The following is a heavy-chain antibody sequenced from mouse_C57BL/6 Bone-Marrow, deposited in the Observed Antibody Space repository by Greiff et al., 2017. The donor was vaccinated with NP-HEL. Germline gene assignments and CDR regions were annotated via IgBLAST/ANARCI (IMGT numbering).Heavy chain of an antibody. CDR2: IYPGDGDT. J-gene: IGHJ4*01. V-gene: IGHV1-82*01. D-gene: IGHD2-3*01. CDR1: GYAFSSSW. Sequence: QVQLQQSGPELVKPGASVKISCKASGYAFSSSWMNWVKQRPGKGLEWIGRIYPGDGDTNYNGKFKGKATLTADKSSSTAYMQLSSLTSEDSAVYFCARGWLPIYYAMDYWGQGTSVTVSS. CDR3: ARGWLPIYYAMDY.